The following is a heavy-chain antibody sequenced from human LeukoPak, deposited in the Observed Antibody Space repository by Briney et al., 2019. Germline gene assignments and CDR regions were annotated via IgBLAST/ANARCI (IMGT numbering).Heavy chain of an antibody. CDR2: IYYSGST. CDR3: ARALDGYRYAFEF. Sequence: SETLSPTCTVSGDTISSFYRSWIRQPPRKGLEWIGYIYYSGSTNYNPSLKIRVTISVDTSKNQFSLKLSSVTAADTAVYYCARALDGYRYAFEFWGQGAMVTVSS. D-gene: IGHD5-24*01. CDR1: GDTISSFY. J-gene: IGHJ3*01. V-gene: IGHV4-59*01.